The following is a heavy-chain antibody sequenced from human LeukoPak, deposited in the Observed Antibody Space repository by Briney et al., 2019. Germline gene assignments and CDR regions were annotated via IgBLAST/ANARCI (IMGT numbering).Heavy chain of an antibody. CDR1: GFTFSNAW. V-gene: IGHV3-15*01. D-gene: IGHD1-26*01. Sequence: GGSLRLSCAASGFTFSNAWMSWVRQAPGKGLEWVGRIKSKTDGGTTDYAAPMKGRFTISRDDSKNTLYLQMNSLKTEDTAVYYCTTEVSGSYYSGDYWGQGTLVTVSS. CDR3: TTEVSGSYYSGDY. CDR2: IKSKTDGGTT. J-gene: IGHJ4*02.